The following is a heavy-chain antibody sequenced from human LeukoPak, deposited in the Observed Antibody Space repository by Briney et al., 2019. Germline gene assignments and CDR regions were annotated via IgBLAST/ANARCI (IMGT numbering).Heavy chain of an antibody. CDR1: GFTFSSYA. J-gene: IGHJ4*02. D-gene: IGHD3-22*01. CDR3: AKGATYYYDSNGYIDY. CDR2: VSSSGGST. V-gene: IGHV3-23*01. Sequence: GGSLRLSCAASGFTFSSYAMSWVRQAPGKGLEWVSAVSSSGGSTYYADSVKGRFTISRDISKNTLYLQMNSLRAEDTAVYYCAKGATYYYDSNGYIDYWGQGTLVTVTS.